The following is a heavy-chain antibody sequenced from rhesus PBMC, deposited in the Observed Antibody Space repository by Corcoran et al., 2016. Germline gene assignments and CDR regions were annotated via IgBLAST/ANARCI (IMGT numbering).Heavy chain of an antibody. CDR1: GGSLSRSYPY. CDR3: ARRQTGTTFDY. V-gene: IGHV4-122*02. D-gene: IGHD1-20*01. J-gene: IGHJ4*01. Sequence: QVQLQESGPGLVQPSETLSLTCAVSGGSLSRSYPYWSWTRQAPGKGLEWIGYISYTGSTGYNPSLKSRVTISRDTSKNQFSLKLTSVTAADTAVYYCARRQTGTTFDYWGQGVLVTVSS. CDR2: ISYTGST.